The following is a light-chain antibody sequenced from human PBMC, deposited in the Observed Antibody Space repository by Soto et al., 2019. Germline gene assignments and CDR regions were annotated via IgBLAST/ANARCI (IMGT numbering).Light chain of an antibody. CDR3: QQRSNWPPP. V-gene: IGKV3-11*01. J-gene: IGKJ4*01. CDR1: QSISTY. Sequence: EIVSTQSPATLSLSPGERATLSCRASQSISTYLAWYQQQPGQAPRLLIYDASKRATGIPARFGGSGSGTDFTLTISSLEPEDFAVYYCQQRSNWPPPFGGGTKVEIK. CDR2: DAS.